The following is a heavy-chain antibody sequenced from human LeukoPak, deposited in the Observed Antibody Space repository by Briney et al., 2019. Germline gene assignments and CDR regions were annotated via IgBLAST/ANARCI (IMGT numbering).Heavy chain of an antibody. Sequence: SVKVSCKASGGTFSSYAISWVRQAPGQGLEWMGGIIPIFGTANYAQKFQGRVTITADESTSTAYMELRSLRSEDTAVYYCAREGPDIVAVVAPHRGYWFDPWGREPWSPSPQ. CDR1: GGTFSSYA. CDR3: AREGPDIVAVVAPHRGYWFDP. V-gene: IGHV1-69*13. D-gene: IGHD2-15*01. J-gene: IGHJ5*02. CDR2: IIPIFGTA.